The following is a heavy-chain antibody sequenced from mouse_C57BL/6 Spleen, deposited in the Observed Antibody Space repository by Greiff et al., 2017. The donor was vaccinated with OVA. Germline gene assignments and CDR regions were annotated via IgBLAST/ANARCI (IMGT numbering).Heavy chain of an antibody. V-gene: IGHV5-17*01. CDR2: ISSGSSTT. J-gene: IGHJ2*01. CDR3: ARPGDDGYYGGYY. Sequence: EVQRVESGGGLVKPGGSLKLSCAASGFTFSDYGMHWVRQAPEKGLEWVAYISSGSSTTYYADTVKGRFTISRDNAKNTLFLQMTSLRSEDTAMYYGARPGDDGYYGGYYWGQGTTLTVSS. CDR1: GFTFSDYG. D-gene: IGHD2-3*01.